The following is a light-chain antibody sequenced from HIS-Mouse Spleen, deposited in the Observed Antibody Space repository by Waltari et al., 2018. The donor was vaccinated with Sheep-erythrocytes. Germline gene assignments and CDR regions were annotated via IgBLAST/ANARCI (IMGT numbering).Light chain of an antibody. V-gene: IGLV2-11*01. Sequence: QSALTQPRSVSGSPGPSLTISCTGTSRDVGGYNHVSWYQQHPGKAPKLMIYDVSKRPSGVPDRFSGSKSGNTASLTISGLQAEDEADYYCCSYAGSYTWVFGGGTKLTVL. CDR3: CSYAGSYTWV. CDR1: SRDVGGYNH. CDR2: DVS. J-gene: IGLJ3*02.